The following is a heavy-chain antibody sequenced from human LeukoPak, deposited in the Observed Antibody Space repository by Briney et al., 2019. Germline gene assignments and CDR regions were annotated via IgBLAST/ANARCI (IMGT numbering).Heavy chain of an antibody. D-gene: IGHD3-16*01. V-gene: IGHV3-30*18. CDR2: ISYDGSNK. J-gene: IGHJ6*02. CDR3: AKSLLRLDYYYGMDV. CDR1: GFTFSSYG. Sequence: SGGSLRLSCAASGFTFSSYGMHWVRQAPGKGLEWVAVISYDGSNKYYADSVKGRFTISRDNSKNTLYLQMNSLRAEDTAVYYCAKSLLRLDYYYGMDVWGQGTTVTVSS.